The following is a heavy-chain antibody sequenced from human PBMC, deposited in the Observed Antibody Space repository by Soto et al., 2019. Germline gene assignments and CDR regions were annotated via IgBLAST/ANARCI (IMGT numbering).Heavy chain of an antibody. CDR1: GYTFSNFA. Sequence: ASVKVSCKASGYTFSNFAMHWVRQAPGHRPEWMGWINPDKGNTKYSQNFQGRVTFTRDTSASTAYMELSNLRSEDTAVYYCVRYKRHLRFLEWSYYFDYWGQGTLVTISS. D-gene: IGHD3-3*01. CDR3: VRYKRHLRFLEWSYYFDY. V-gene: IGHV1-3*01. J-gene: IGHJ4*02. CDR2: INPDKGNT.